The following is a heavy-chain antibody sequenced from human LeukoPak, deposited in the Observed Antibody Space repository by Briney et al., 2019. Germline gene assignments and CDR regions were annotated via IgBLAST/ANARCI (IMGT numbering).Heavy chain of an antibody. CDR2: IYYSGST. Sequence: SETLSLTCTVSGGSISSSSYYWGWIRQPPGKGLEWIGSIYYSGSTYYNPSLKSRVTISVDTSKNQFSLKLSSVTAADTAVYYCARDAYSSSWSSYYVDVWGKGTTVTISS. CDR3: ARDAYSSSWSSYYVDV. V-gene: IGHV4-39*07. D-gene: IGHD6-13*01. J-gene: IGHJ6*03. CDR1: GGSISSSSYY.